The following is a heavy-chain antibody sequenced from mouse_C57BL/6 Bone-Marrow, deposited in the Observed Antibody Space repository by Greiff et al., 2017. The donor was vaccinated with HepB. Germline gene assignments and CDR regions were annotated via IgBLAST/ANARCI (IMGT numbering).Heavy chain of an antibody. J-gene: IGHJ4*01. CDR3: AREGHYGRYAMDY. V-gene: IGHV1-26*01. D-gene: IGHD1-1*01. Sequence: EVQLQQSGPELVKPGASVKISCKASGYTFTDYYMNWVKQSHGKSLEWIGDINPNNGGTSYNQKFKGKATLTVDKSSSTAYMELRSLTSEDSAVYYCAREGHYGRYAMDYWGQGTSVTVSS. CDR1: GYTFTDYY. CDR2: INPNNGGT.